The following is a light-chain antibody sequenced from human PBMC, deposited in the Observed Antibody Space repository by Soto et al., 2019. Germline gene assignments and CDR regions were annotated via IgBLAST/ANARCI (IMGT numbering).Light chain of an antibody. V-gene: IGLV1-40*01. CDR3: QAYDYSLTASV. CDR1: SSNLGAGYD. CDR2: GNR. Sequence: QSVLPQPPSVSGAPEQRVTISFTGKSSNLGAGYDVHWYQQLPGAAPKLVIFGNRNRPSGVPERFSGSKSGTSASLDITGLQAEDDADYYCQAYDYSLTASVFGGGTKLTVL. J-gene: IGLJ3*02.